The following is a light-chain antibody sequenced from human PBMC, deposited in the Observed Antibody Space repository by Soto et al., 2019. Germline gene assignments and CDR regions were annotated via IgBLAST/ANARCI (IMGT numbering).Light chain of an antibody. J-gene: IGKJ2*01. CDR1: QSISSW. CDR2: KAS. V-gene: IGKV1-5*03. CDR3: QQYNSYSPYT. Sequence: DIQMTQSPSTLSASVGDRVTITCRASQSISSWLAWYQQKPGKAPKLLIYKASSLESGVPSRFSGRESGTEFPLTISSLQPDDFATYYYQQYNSYSPYTIGQGTKLEIK.